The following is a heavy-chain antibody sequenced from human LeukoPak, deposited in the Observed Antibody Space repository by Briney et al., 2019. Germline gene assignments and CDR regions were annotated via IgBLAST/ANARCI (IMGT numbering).Heavy chain of an antibody. CDR2: IFQSGRT. CDR1: GRSISSTNW. CDR3: ARVPAFYYGDYWTSSNYFDY. J-gene: IGHJ4*02. Sequence: SETLSLTCAVSGRSISSTNWWRWVRQPPGKGLEWIGEIFQSGRTNYNPSLKSRVTISVDKSRNQFSLKLTSVTAADTAVYYCARVPAFYYGDYWTSSNYFDYWGRGTLVTVSS. D-gene: IGHD4-17*01. V-gene: IGHV4-4*02.